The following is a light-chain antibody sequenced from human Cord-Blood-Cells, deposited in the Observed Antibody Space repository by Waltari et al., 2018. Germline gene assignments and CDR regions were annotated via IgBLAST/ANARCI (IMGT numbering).Light chain of an antibody. J-gene: IGLJ1*01. CDR3: SSYTSSSTPYV. Sequence: QSALTQPASVSGSPGQSITIPGTGTISDVGGCNYVSWYQQPPGKAPKLMIYDVSNRPSGVSNRFSGSKSGNTASLTISGLQAEDEADYYCSSYTSSSTPYVFGTGTKVTVL. CDR2: DVS. CDR1: ISDVGGCNY. V-gene: IGLV2-14*01.